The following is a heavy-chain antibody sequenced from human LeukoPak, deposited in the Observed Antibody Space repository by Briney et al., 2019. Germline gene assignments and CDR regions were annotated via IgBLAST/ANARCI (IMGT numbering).Heavy chain of an antibody. Sequence: PSETLSLTCTVSGGSISSSSYYWGWIRQPPGKGLEWIGSIYYSGGTYYNPSLKSRVAISVDTSKNQFSLKLSSVTAADTAVYYCAVVVTAIPHYGMDVWGQGTTVTVSS. CDR1: GGSISSSSYY. J-gene: IGHJ6*02. CDR2: IYYSGGT. CDR3: AVVVTAIPHYGMDV. V-gene: IGHV4-39*01. D-gene: IGHD2-21*02.